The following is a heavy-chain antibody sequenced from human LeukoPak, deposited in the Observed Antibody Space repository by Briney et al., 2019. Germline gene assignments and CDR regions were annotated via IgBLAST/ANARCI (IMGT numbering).Heavy chain of an antibody. D-gene: IGHD3-22*01. CDR2: VDPEDGET. CDR3: ATGRSVWLWGAFDI. J-gene: IGHJ3*02. CDR1: GYTFTDYY. Sequence: ASVTISCKVSGYTFTDYYMHWVQQAPGKGLEWMGLVDPEDGETIYAEKFQGRVTRTADTSTDTAYMELSSLRSEVTAVYYCATGRSVWLWGAFDIWGQGTMVTVSS. V-gene: IGHV1-69-2*01.